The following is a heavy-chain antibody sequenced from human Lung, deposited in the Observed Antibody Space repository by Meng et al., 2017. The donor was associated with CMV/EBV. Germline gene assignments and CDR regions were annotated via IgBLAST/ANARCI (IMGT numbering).Heavy chain of an antibody. V-gene: IGHV4-38-2*02. Sequence: SETLSLXXTVSGYSISSGYYWGWIRQPPGKGLEWIGSIYHSGSTYYNPSLKSRVTISVDTSKNQFSLELSSVTAADTAVYYCARVSCSSTSCYDYWGQGTLVTVSS. CDR3: ARVSCSSTSCYDY. CDR2: IYHSGST. CDR1: GYSISSGYY. J-gene: IGHJ4*02. D-gene: IGHD2-2*01.